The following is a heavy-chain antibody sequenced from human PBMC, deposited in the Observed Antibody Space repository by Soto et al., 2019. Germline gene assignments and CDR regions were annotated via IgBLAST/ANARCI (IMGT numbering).Heavy chain of an antibody. CDR3: AKRLFGSGWYYFDY. D-gene: IGHD6-19*01. CDR1: GFTFSSYA. V-gene: IGHV3-23*01. CDR2: ISAGGGTT. J-gene: IGHJ4*02. Sequence: EVQLLESGGGLVQPGGSLRLSCAASGFTFSSYAMSWVRQAPGKGLEWVSTISAGGGTTYYADSVKGRFTISRDNSKNIVYLQMNSLRAEDTAAYYCAKRLFGSGWYYFDYWGQGTLVTVSS.